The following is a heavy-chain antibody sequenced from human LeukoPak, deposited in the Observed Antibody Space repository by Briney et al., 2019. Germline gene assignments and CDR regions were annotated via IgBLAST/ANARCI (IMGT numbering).Heavy chain of an antibody. CDR2: ISWNSGSI. V-gene: IGHV3-9*01. D-gene: IGHD3-22*01. CDR1: GFTFDDYA. CDR3: AKDGRYDSSEGGYFDY. J-gene: IGHJ4*02. Sequence: PGRSLRLSCAASGFTFDDYAMHWVRQAPGRGLEWVSGISWNSGSIGYADSVKGRFTISRDNAKNSLYLQMNSLRAEDTALYYCAKDGRYDSSEGGYFDYWGQGTLVTVSS.